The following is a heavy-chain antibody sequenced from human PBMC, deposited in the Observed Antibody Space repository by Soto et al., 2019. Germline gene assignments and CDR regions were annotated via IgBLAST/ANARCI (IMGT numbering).Heavy chain of an antibody. CDR2: TYYRSKWYN. D-gene: IGHD6-6*01. V-gene: IGHV6-1*01. CDR3: AREPDTMGIAARPTLYYYGMDV. J-gene: IGHJ6*02. CDR1: GDSVSSNSAA. Sequence: SQTLSLTCAISGDSVSSNSAAWNWIRQSPSRGLEWLGRTYYRSKWYNDYAVSVKSRITINPDTSKNQFSLQLNSVTPEDTAVYYCAREPDTMGIAARPTLYYYGMDVWGQGTTVTVSS.